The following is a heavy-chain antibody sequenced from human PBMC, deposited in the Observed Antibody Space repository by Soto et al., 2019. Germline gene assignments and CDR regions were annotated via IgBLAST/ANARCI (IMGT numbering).Heavy chain of an antibody. J-gene: IGHJ4*02. CDR3: AGTTYYYGSGNYPPDY. CDR2: IIPIFGTA. D-gene: IGHD3-10*01. CDR1: GGTFSSYA. V-gene: IGHV1-69*06. Sequence: SVKVSCKASGGTFSSYAISWVRQAPGQGLEWMGGIIPIFGTANYAQKFQGRVTITADKSTSTAYMELSSLRSEDTAVYYCAGTTYYYGSGNYPPDYWGQGTLVTVSS.